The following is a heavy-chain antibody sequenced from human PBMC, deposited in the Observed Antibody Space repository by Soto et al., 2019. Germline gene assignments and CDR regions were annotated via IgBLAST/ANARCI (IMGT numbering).Heavy chain of an antibody. D-gene: IGHD3-3*01. CDR3: AKDGRVTIFGVVLYYYDYYMDV. J-gene: IGHJ6*03. V-gene: IGHV3-30*18. CDR2: ISYDGSKK. Sequence: QVQLVESGGGVVQPGRSLRLSCAASGFTFSSYGMHWVRQAPGKGLEWVAVISYDGSKKYYADSVNGRFTIARDNSKNALYLQMNSLRAEDPAVYYCAKDGRVTIFGVVLYYYDYYMDVWGKATTLTVSS. CDR1: GFTFSSYG.